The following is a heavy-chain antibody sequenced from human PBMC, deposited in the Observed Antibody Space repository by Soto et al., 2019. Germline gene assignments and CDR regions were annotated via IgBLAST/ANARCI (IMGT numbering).Heavy chain of an antibody. CDR2: ISSSSSTI. CDR1: GFTFSSYS. CDR3: AREGWWELLYYYGMDV. Sequence: GGSLRLSCAASGFTFSSYSMNWVRQAPGKGLEWVSYISSSSSTIYYADSVKGRFTISRDNAKNSLYLQMNSLRDEDTAVYYCAREGWWELLYYYGMDVWGQGTTVTVSS. V-gene: IGHV3-48*02. D-gene: IGHD1-26*01. J-gene: IGHJ6*02.